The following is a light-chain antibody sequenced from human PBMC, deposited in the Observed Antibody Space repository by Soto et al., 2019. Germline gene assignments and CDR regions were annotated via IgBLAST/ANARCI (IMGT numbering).Light chain of an antibody. Sequence: SYELTQPPSVSVAPGKTARITCGGNNIGTKTVHWYQQKPGQAPVVVIFYDSGRPSGIPERFSGSNSGNTATLTISGVEVGDEADYYCQVWDGSHVVFAGGTKVTVL. CDR3: QVWDGSHVV. CDR1: NIGTKT. V-gene: IGLV3-21*04. CDR2: YDS. J-gene: IGLJ2*01.